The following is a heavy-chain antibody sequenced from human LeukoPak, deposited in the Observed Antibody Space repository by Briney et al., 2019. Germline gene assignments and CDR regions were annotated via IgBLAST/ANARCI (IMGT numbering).Heavy chain of an antibody. Sequence: ASETLSLTCTVSGGSISSYYWSWIRQPAGKGLEWIGRIYTSGSTNYNPSLKSRVTMSVDTSKNQFSLKLSSVTAADTAVYYCARLHQSNYYYYYGMDVWGQGTTVTVSS. CDR1: GGSISSYY. V-gene: IGHV4-4*07. CDR3: ARLHQSNYYYYYGMDV. D-gene: IGHD2-2*01. CDR2: IYTSGST. J-gene: IGHJ6*02.